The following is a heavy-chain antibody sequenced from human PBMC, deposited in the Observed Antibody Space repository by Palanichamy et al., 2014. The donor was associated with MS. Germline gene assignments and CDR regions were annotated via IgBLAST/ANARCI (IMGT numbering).Heavy chain of an antibody. Sequence: EVQLVQSGAEVKSRESLKISCKSSGYSFSSYWIGWVRQMPGKGLEWMGIINPGDSQRKYSPSFQGQVTISADKSISAAYLEWRSLKASDTGIYYCARHDGFSGYEYFIDHWGQGTLVTVSS. D-gene: IGHD5-12*01. J-gene: IGHJ4*02. V-gene: IGHV5-51*01. CDR1: GYSFSSYW. CDR3: ARHDGFSGYEYFIDH. CDR2: INPGDSQR.